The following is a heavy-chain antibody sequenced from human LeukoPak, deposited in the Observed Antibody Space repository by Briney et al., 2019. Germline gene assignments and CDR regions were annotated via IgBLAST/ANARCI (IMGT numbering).Heavy chain of an antibody. V-gene: IGHV3-74*01. CDR2: IDSDGSST. CDR1: GFTFSNYY. D-gene: IGHD6-13*01. Sequence: GGSLRLSCAASGFTFSNYYIHWVRQVPGKGLVWVSHIDSDGSSTSYADSVKGRFTISRDNAKNTLYLRMNSLRAEDTAVYYCARGGIAAALEAFDIWGQGTMVTVSS. CDR3: ARGGIAAALEAFDI. J-gene: IGHJ3*02.